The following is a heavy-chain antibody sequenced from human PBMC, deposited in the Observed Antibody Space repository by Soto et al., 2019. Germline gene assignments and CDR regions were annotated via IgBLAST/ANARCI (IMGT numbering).Heavy chain of an antibody. D-gene: IGHD3-16*02. CDR2: ISAYNGNT. V-gene: IGHV1-18*04. CDR1: GNTFTSYG. Sequence: QVQLVQSGAEVKKPGASVKVACKASGNTFTSYGISWVRQAPGLGLEWMGWISAYNGNTNYAQKIQGRATMTTDTSTITAYMELRILRSDDTAVYYCARGGGYDYVWGSYRYGSFDYWGQGTLVTVSS. CDR3: ARGGGYDYVWGSYRYGSFDY. J-gene: IGHJ4*02.